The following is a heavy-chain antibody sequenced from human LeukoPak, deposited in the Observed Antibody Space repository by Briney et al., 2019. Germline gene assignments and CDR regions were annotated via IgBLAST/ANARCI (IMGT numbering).Heavy chain of an antibody. D-gene: IGHD3-3*01. Sequence: KPSATLSLTCTVSGGSISSYYWSWIRQPPGKGLEWIGYIYYSGSTNYNPSLKSRVTISVDTSKNQFSLKLSSVTAADTAVYYCARGIRFLEWNYYLDYWGQGTLVTVSS. CDR1: GGSISSYY. CDR3: ARGIRFLEWNYYLDY. J-gene: IGHJ4*02. V-gene: IGHV4-59*08. CDR2: IYYSGST.